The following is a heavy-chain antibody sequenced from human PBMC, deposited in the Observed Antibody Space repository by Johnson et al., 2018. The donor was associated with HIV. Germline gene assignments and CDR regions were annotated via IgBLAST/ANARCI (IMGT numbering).Heavy chain of an antibody. V-gene: IGHV3-30*02. D-gene: IGHD2-8*02. CDR1: GFTFSSYA. J-gene: IGHJ3*01. CDR3: AKSGLFVLVIYAPDVFDF. Sequence: QVQLVESGGGVVQPGGSLRLSCAASGFTFSSYAMHWVRQAPGKGLEWVAFIRYDGSNKYYADSVKGRFTISRDNSNNTLYLQMNSLRAEATAVYYCAKSGLFVLVIYAPDVFDFWGQGTMVTVSS. CDR2: IRYDGSNK.